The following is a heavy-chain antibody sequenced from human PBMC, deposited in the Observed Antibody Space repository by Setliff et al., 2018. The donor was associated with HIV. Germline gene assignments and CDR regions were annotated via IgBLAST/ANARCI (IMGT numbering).Heavy chain of an antibody. D-gene: IGHD6-19*01. J-gene: IGHJ4*02. V-gene: IGHV4-4*07. CDR1: GGSISRYY. CDR3: AGDYAGSGRPFDY. Sequence: RTSETLSLTCTVSGGSISRYYWSWIRQPAGMGLEWIGRFDSSGGTDYNPSLKSRVTISKDTSKNQLSLKLTSVTAADTAVYFCAGDYAGSGRPFDYWGQGTLVTVSS. CDR2: FDSSGGT.